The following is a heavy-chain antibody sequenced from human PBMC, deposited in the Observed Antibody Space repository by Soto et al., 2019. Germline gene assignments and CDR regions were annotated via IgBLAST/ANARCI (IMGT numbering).Heavy chain of an antibody. J-gene: IGHJ4*02. Sequence: QLQLQESGPGLVKPSETLSLTCTVSGGSISSSSDYWGWIRQPPGKGLEWIGSMYYSGATYYNPSLKSRVTLSVDTSNDQFSLKLSSVTAADTAVYYCARHNYGDTYDYWGQGTLVTVSS. CDR2: MYYSGAT. V-gene: IGHV4-39*01. CDR3: ARHNYGDTYDY. D-gene: IGHD3-10*01. CDR1: GGSISSSSDY.